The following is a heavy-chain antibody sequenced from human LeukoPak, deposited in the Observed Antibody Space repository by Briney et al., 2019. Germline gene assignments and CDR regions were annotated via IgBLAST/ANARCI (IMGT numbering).Heavy chain of an antibody. CDR3: AREGIAAAGSSPHPTYNWFDP. CDR2: IYYSGST. J-gene: IGHJ5*02. Sequence: SETLSLTCTVSGGSISSSSYYWGWIRQPPGKGLEWIGSIYYSGSTYYNPSLKSRVTISVDTSKNQFSLKLSSETAADTAVYYCAREGIAAAGSSPHPTYNWFDPWGQGTLVTASS. V-gene: IGHV4-39*02. D-gene: IGHD6-13*01. CDR1: GGSISSSSYY.